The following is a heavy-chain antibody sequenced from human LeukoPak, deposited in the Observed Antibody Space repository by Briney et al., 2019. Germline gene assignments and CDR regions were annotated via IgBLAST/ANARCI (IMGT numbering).Heavy chain of an antibody. CDR3: AELGITMIGGV. D-gene: IGHD3-10*02. Sequence: GGSLRLSCAASGFTFSNYAMHWVRQAPGKGLVGVSRINSDGKSTNYADSVKGRFTISRDNAKNSLYLQMNSLRAEDTAVYYCAELGITMIGGVWGKGTTVTISS. J-gene: IGHJ6*04. CDR2: INSDGKST. CDR1: GFTFSNYA. V-gene: IGHV3-74*01.